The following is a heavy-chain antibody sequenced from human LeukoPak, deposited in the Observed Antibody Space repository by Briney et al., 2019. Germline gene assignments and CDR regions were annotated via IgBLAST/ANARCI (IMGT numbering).Heavy chain of an antibody. Sequence: GGSLRLSCTASGFTFSSYSMNWVRQAPGKGLEWISYITSGSSSIFYADSVKGRFTISRDNAKNSLYLQMNSLRDEDTSVYYCARGMRGYANFDYWGQGTLVTVSS. V-gene: IGHV3-48*02. J-gene: IGHJ4*02. CDR1: GFTFSSYS. CDR3: ARGMRGYANFDY. CDR2: ITSGSSSI. D-gene: IGHD3-3*01.